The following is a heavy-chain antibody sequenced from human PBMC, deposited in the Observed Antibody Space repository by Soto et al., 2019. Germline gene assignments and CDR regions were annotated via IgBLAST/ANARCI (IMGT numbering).Heavy chain of an antibody. Sequence: QVQLVESGGGVVQPGRSLRLSCAASGFTFSSYAMHWVRQAPGKGLEWVAVISYDGSNKYYADSVQGRFTIARDNSKNTLYLQMNSLRAEDTAVYYCAREVASHFDYWGQGTLVTVSS. D-gene: IGHD2-15*01. CDR2: ISYDGSNK. CDR3: AREVASHFDY. V-gene: IGHV3-30-3*01. CDR1: GFTFSSYA. J-gene: IGHJ4*02.